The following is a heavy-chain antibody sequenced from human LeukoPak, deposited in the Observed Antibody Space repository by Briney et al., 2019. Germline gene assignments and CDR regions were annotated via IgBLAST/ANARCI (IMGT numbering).Heavy chain of an antibody. CDR2: ISYDGNNK. CDR3: AKDQVFRGAAAPFDY. J-gene: IGHJ4*02. D-gene: IGHD2-2*01. CDR1: GDTIRSSSYY. V-gene: IGHV3-30*18. Sequence: LSLTCTVSGDTIRSSSYYWGWVRQAPGKGLEWVAVISYDGNNKYYADSVKGRFTLSRDNSKNTLYLQMNSLRAEDTAVYYCAKDQVFRGAAAPFDYWGQGTLVTVSS.